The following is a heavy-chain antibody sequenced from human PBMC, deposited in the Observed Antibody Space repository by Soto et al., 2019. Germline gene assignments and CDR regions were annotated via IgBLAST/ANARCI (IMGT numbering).Heavy chain of an antibody. V-gene: IGHV1-3*01. CDR3: GRGGGWVGEASFDS. D-gene: IGHD3-10*01. CDR2: INAGNGRE. J-gene: IGHJ4*02. CDR1: GYTFTSYT. Sequence: QVQLEQSGAEVKKPGASVKVSCKTSGYTFTSYTLHWVRQAPGQGLEWMGWINAGNGREKYSQRFQDRVSLSTDKSAPTAYMDWRSLTSEDTAVYYGGRGGGWVGEASFDSWGQGTQVTVSS.